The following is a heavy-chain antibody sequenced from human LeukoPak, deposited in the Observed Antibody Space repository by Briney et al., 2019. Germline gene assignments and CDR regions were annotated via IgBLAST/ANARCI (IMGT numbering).Heavy chain of an antibody. CDR2: IYYSGSA. CDR1: GGSISSYY. Sequence: SETLSLTCTVSGGSISSYYWSWIPQPPGKGLEWSGYIYYSGSANYNPSLKSRVTISVDTSNNQFSLKLSSVTAAATAGHYFARQAFRNLYYFDYWGQGTLVTVSS. D-gene: IGHD1-14*01. J-gene: IGHJ4*02. V-gene: IGHV4-59*01. CDR3: ARQAFRNLYYFDY.